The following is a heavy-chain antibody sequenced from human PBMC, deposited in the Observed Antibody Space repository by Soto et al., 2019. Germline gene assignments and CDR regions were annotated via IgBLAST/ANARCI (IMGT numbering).Heavy chain of an antibody. CDR2: IYYSGIT. Sequence: SGTLSLTCAVSGCSIVSYYWSWIRPPPGKGLEWIGYIYYSGITNYNPSLKSRVTISVDTSKNQFSLKLSSVTAADTAVYYCAREGPSGITGTRRVFGYWGQGTLV. CDR1: GCSIVSYY. CDR3: AREGPSGITGTRRVFGY. D-gene: IGHD1-20*01. V-gene: IGHV4-59*01. J-gene: IGHJ4*02.